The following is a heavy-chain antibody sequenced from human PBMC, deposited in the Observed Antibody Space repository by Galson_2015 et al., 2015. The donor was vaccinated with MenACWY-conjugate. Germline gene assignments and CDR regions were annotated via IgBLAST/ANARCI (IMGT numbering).Heavy chain of an antibody. Sequence: SLRLSCAASGFTFSSYAMHWVRQAPGKGLEWVAVISYDGSNKYYADSVKGRFTISRDNSKSTLYLQMNSLRAEDTAVYYCARDLRSSTSCGGYYFDYWGQGTLVTVSS. CDR2: ISYDGSNK. V-gene: IGHV3-30*04. D-gene: IGHD2-2*01. CDR1: GFTFSSYA. J-gene: IGHJ4*02. CDR3: ARDLRSSTSCGGYYFDY.